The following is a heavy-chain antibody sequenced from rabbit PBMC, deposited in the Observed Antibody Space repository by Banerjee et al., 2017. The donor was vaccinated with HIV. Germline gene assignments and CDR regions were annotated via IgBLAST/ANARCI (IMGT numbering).Heavy chain of an antibody. Sequence: QSLEESGGDLVTPGGTLTLTYTASGFTIKNYHMCWVRQAPGKGLEWIACIYIGDGSTYYASWAKGRFTISKTSSTTVDLKMTSLTAADTATYFCARDMSYVDYAHYVGFNLWGQGTLVTVS. J-gene: IGHJ4*01. V-gene: IGHV1S40*01. CDR1: GFTIKNYH. CDR3: ARDMSYVDYAHYVGFNL. D-gene: IGHD2-1*01. CDR2: IYIGDGST.